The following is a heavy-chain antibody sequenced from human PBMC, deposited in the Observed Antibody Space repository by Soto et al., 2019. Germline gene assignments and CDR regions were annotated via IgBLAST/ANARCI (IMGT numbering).Heavy chain of an antibody. CDR1: GFTFSSYW. Sequence: GGSLRLSCAASGFTFSSYWMSWVRQAPGKGLEWVANIKQDGSEKYYVDSVKGRFTISRDNAKNSLYLQMNSLRADDTAGYYCARDSILWFGELSHFDYWGQGTLVTVSS. J-gene: IGHJ4*02. D-gene: IGHD3-10*01. CDR3: ARDSILWFGELSHFDY. V-gene: IGHV3-7*01. CDR2: IKQDGSEK.